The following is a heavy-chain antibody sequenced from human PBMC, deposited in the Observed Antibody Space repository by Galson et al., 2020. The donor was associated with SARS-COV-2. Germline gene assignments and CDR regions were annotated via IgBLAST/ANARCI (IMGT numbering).Heavy chain of an antibody. CDR3: ARLHYGEYAPEAFDI. D-gene: IGHD4-17*01. J-gene: IGHJ3*02. CDR2: TPHRGST. Sequence: SENLSLTCAIYGTSTSSGSYSWTWIRQPQGKGQKWIGYTPHRGSTYYNPSLKSRNTISGDRSKNQFSLRLSSVTAADTAVYYCARLHYGEYAPEAFDIWGPGTRVTVAS. CDR1: GTSTSSGSYS. V-gene: IGHV4-30-2*01.